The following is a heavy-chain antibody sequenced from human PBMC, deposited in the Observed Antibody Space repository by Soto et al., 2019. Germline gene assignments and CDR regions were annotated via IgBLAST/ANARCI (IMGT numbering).Heavy chain of an antibody. CDR3: ARDLLPYCSGGSCYPEGAFHI. Sequence: ASVKVSCKTSGYTFIDYYMHWVRQGPGQGIEWMGWINPNSGGTNYAQKFQGWVTLTRDTSISTAYMELRRLRSDDTAVYFCARDLLPYCSGGSCYPEGAFHIWGQGTMVTVSS. V-gene: IGHV1-2*04. CDR1: GYTFIDYY. D-gene: IGHD2-15*01. CDR2: INPNSGGT. J-gene: IGHJ3*02.